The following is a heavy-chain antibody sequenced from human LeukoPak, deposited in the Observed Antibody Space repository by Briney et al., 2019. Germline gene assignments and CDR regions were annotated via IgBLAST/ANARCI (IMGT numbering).Heavy chain of an antibody. D-gene: IGHD6-19*01. CDR2: INPNSGGT. Sequence: ASVKVSCKASGYTXTGYYMHWVRQAPGQGLEWMGWINPNSGGTNYAQKFQGRVTMTRDTSISTAYMELSRLRSDDTAVYYCARRASSGWYGDAFDIWGQGTMVTVSS. J-gene: IGHJ3*02. CDR1: GYTXTGYY. V-gene: IGHV1-2*02. CDR3: ARRASSGWYGDAFDI.